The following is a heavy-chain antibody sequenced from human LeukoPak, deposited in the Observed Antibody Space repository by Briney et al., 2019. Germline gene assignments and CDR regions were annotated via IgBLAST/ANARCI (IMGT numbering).Heavy chain of an antibody. D-gene: IGHD3-3*01. CDR3: ARGAYYAFWSGYSPYYYYMDV. CDR2: INHSGST. CDR1: GGSFSGYD. J-gene: IGHJ6*03. Sequence: SETLSLTCAVYGGSFSGYDWSWIRQPPGKGLEWIGEINHSGSTNYNPSLKTRVTISVDTSKNQFSLKLRSVTAADTAVYYCARGAYYAFWSGYSPYYYYMDVWGKGTTVTVSS. V-gene: IGHV4-34*01.